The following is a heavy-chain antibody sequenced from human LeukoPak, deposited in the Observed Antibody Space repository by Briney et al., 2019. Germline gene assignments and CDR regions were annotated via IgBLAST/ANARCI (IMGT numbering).Heavy chain of an antibody. Sequence: GSLRLSCAASGFTLGSYSMNWVRQAPGKGPEWVSYTGTSNDITYYSDSVKGRFTISRDNAKNSLYLQMNSLRAADTAVYYCVRDSIAASGSFAFWGQGTLVTVPS. D-gene: IGHD6-13*01. CDR3: VRDSIAASGSFAF. CDR2: TGTSNDIT. V-gene: IGHV3-48*01. CDR1: GFTLGSYS. J-gene: IGHJ4*02.